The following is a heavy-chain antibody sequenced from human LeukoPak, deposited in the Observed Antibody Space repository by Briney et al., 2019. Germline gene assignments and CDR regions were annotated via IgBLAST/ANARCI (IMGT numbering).Heavy chain of an antibody. D-gene: IGHD6-13*01. CDR2: INHSGST. CDR3: ARGVEQQLANWFDP. Sequence: PSETLSLTCTVSGGSISSYYWSWIRQPPGKGLEWIGEINHSGSTNYNPSLKSRVTISVDTSKNQFSLKLSSVTAADTAVYYCARGVEQQLANWFDPWGQGTLVTVSS. CDR1: GGSISSYY. V-gene: IGHV4-34*01. J-gene: IGHJ5*02.